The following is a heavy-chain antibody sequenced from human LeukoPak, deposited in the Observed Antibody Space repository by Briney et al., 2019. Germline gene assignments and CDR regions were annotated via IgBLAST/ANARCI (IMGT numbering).Heavy chain of an antibody. CDR2: IFHNGGST. CDR1: GGSISSNSYY. J-gene: IGHJ4*02. D-gene: IGHD3-16*01. Sequence: PSETLSLTCAVSGGSISSNSYYWGWLRQPPGKGLEWLGSIFHNGGSTYYNPSLKSRVTISGDTSKNQFSLKLSSVTAADPALYYCASAPRQGSIGGLDYWGQGTLVTVSS. V-gene: IGHV4-39*01. CDR3: ASAPRQGSIGGLDY.